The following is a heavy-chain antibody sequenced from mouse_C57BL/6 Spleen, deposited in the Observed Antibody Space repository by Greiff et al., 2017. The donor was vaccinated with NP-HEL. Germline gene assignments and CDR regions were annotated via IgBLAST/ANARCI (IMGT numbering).Heavy chain of an antibody. CDR3: RRGTTVSY. D-gene: IGHD1-1*01. J-gene: IGHJ2*01. CDR2: IDPENGDT. CDR1: GFNIKDDY. Sequence: VQLQQSGAELVRPGASVKLSCTASGFNIKDDYMHWVKQRPEQGLEWIGWIDPENGDTEYASKFQGKATITADTSSNTAYLQLSSLTSEDTAVYYCRRGTTVSYWGQGTTLTVSS. V-gene: IGHV14-4*01.